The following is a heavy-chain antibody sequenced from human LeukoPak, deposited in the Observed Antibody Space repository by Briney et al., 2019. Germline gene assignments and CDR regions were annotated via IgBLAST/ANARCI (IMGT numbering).Heavy chain of an antibody. CDR1: GGTFSSYA. Sequence: ASVKVSCKASGGTFSSYAISWVRQAPGQGLEWMGGIIPIFGAANYAQKFQGRVTMTTDTSTSTAYMELRSLRSDDTAVYYCARGHCSGGSCYAFYWFDPWGQGTLVTVSS. CDR3: ARGHCSGGSCYAFYWFDP. CDR2: IIPIFGAA. J-gene: IGHJ5*02. D-gene: IGHD2-15*01. V-gene: IGHV1-69*05.